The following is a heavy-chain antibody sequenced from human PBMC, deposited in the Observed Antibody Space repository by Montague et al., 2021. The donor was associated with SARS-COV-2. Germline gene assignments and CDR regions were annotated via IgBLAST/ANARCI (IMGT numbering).Heavy chain of an antibody. J-gene: IGHJ4*02. CDR3: ARDCGESRDH. CDR2: IYSSGRT. Sequence: SLRLSCAASGFTVSSNYMSWVRQAPGKGLEWVSLIYSSGRTSYADSVKGRFTMSRDNSKNTLYLQMNSLRAEDTAVYYCARDCGESRDHWGQGTLVTVSS. CDR1: GFTVSSNY. V-gene: IGHV3-53*01. D-gene: IGHD3-10*01.